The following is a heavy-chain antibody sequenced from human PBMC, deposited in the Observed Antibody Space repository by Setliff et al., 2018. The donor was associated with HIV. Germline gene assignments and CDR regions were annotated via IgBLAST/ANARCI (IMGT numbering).Heavy chain of an antibody. CDR2: IYYHGST. D-gene: IGHD3-16*01. J-gene: IGHJ4*02. CDR1: GGSISSTNYF. V-gene: IGHV4-39*01. CDR3: VNPSGAMGDFDS. Sequence: SETLSLTCTVSGGSISSTNYFWGWIRQPPGKGLEWIGTIYYHGSTYYNPSLKSRVIISIDTSKNQFSLQLTSVTAADTAVYYCVNPSGAMGDFDSWGQGTLVTVSS.